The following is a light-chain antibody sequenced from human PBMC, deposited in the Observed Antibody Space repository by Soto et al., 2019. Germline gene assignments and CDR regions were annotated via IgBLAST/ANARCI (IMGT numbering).Light chain of an antibody. Sequence: DVQMTQSPSSLSASVGDRVTIACRASQTVSKFVNWYQQKPDKVPDLLIYSASTLYSGVPSRFSGSGSGTEFTLTISNLQPEDFATYYCQQTYSLPRTFAQGTKVE. CDR2: SAS. J-gene: IGKJ1*01. V-gene: IGKV1-39*01. CDR3: QQTYSLPRT. CDR1: QTVSKF.